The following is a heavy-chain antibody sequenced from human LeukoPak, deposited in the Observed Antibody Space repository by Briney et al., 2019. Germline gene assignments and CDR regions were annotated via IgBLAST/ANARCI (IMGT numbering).Heavy chain of an antibody. CDR3: GRLLAGYNWFDP. V-gene: IGHV4-39*01. Sequence: PSETLSLTCTVSGGSISSSSYYWGWIRQPPGKGLEWIGSIYYSGSTYYNPSLKSRVTISVDTSKNQFSLKLSSVSAADTAVYYCGRLLAGYNWFDPWGQGTLVTVSS. CDR1: GGSISSSSYY. J-gene: IGHJ5*02. D-gene: IGHD6-25*01. CDR2: IYYSGST.